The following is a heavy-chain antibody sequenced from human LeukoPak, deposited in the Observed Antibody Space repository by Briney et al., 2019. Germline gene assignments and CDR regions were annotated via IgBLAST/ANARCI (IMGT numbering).Heavy chain of an antibody. CDR1: GGSISSYY. D-gene: IGHD6-6*01. J-gene: IGHJ4*02. V-gene: IGHV4-4*07. CDR3: ARVAAQRHSSSSIYFDY. Sequence: PSETLSLTCTVSGGSISSYYWSWIRQPAGKGLEWIGRIYTSGSTNYNPSLKSRVTMSVDTSKNQFSLKLSSVTAADTAVYYCARVAAQRHSSSSIYFDYWGQGTLVTVSS. CDR2: IYTSGST.